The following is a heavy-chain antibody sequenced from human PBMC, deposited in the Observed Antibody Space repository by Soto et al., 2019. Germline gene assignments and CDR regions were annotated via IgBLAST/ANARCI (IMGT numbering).Heavy chain of an antibody. J-gene: IGHJ4*02. D-gene: IGHD2-15*01. CDR1: GGSFSGYY. CDR2: INHSGST. Sequence: SETLSLTCAVYGGSFSGYYWSWIRQPPGKGLEWIGEINHSGSTNYNPSLKGRVTISVDTSKNQFSLKLSSVTAADTAVYYCARGTQLVVAATQYDYWGQGTLVTVSS. CDR3: ARGTQLVVAATQYDY. V-gene: IGHV4-34*01.